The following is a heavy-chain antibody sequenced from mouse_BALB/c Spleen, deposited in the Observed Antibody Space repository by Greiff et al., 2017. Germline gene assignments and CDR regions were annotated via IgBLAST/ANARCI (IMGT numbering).Heavy chain of an antibody. J-gene: IGHJ3*01. CDR2: ISNGGGST. D-gene: IGHD4-1*01. Sequence: EVQLVESGGGLVQPGGSLKLSCAASGFTFSSYTMSWVRQTPEMRLEWVAYISNGGGSTYYPDTVKGRFTISRDNAKNTLYLQMSSLKSEDTAMYYCARQELGRPFAYWGQGTLVTVSA. CDR3: ARQELGRPFAY. V-gene: IGHV5-12-2*01. CDR1: GFTFSSYT.